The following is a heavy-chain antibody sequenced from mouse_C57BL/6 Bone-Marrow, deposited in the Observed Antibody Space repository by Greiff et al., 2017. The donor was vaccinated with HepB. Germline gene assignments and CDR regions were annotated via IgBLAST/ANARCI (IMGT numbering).Heavy chain of an antibody. CDR1: GFNIKNTY. CDR3: ARGDY. J-gene: IGHJ4*01. V-gene: IGHV14-3*01. Sequence: VQLKQSVAELVRPGASVKLSCTASGFNIKNTYMYWVKQRPEQGLEWIGRIDPANGNTKYAPKFQGKATITADTSSNTAYLQLSSLTSEDTAIYYCARGDYWGQGTSVTVSS. CDR2: IDPANGNT.